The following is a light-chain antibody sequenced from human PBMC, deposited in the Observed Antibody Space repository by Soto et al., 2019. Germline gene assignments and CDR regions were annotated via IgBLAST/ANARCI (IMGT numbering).Light chain of an antibody. CDR2: EVS. Sequence: QSALTQPXXVSXXXXXSXXXXXXXXSSDVGXXXXVSWXQQHXGKAXKLMIYEVSNRPSGVSNRFSGSKSGNTASLTISGLQXEDEADYYCSSYTSSSTPYVFGTGTKLTVL. CDR1: SSDVGXXXX. J-gene: IGLJ1*01. V-gene: IGLV2-14*01. CDR3: SSYTSSSTPYV.